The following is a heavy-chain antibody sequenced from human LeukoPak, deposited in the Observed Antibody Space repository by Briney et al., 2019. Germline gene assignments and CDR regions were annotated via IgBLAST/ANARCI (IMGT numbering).Heavy chain of an antibody. D-gene: IGHD2-15*01. CDR2: INHSGST. CDR1: GGSISSYY. V-gene: IGHV4-34*01. Sequence: SETLSLTCTVSGGSISSYYWSWIRQPPGKGLEWIGEINHSGSTNYNPSLKSRVTISVDTSKNQFSLKLSSVTAADTAVYYCARGKWYDYWGQGTLVTVSS. CDR3: ARGKWYDY. J-gene: IGHJ4*02.